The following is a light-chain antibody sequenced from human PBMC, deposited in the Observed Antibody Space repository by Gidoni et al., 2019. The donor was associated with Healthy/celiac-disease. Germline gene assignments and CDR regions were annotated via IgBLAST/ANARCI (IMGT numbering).Light chain of an antibody. Sequence: DIVRSQTPLSLPVTPGEPASFSCRSSQSLLHSNGYNYLDWYLQKPVQSPQLLIYLGSNRASGVPDRFSGTGSGTDFTLKLSRVEAEDVGVYVCMQALQTPLTFGGGTKVEIK. CDR1: QSLLHSNGYNY. CDR2: LGS. J-gene: IGKJ4*01. V-gene: IGKV2-28*01. CDR3: MQALQTPLT.